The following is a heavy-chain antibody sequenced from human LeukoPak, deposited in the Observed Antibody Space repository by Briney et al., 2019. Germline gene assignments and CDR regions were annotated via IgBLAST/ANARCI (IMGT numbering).Heavy chain of an antibody. V-gene: IGHV3-23*01. CDR1: GFTFSSYA. CDR2: ISGSGGST. D-gene: IGHD3-10*01. CDR3: VKEHPITLLWFGETTPYYFDY. J-gene: IGHJ4*02. Sequence: GSLRLSCAASGFTFSSYAMSWVRQAPGKGLEWVSAISGSGGSTYYADSVKGRFTISRDNSKNTLYLQMNSLRAEDTAVYYCVKEHPITLLWFGETTPYYFDYWGQGTLVTVSS.